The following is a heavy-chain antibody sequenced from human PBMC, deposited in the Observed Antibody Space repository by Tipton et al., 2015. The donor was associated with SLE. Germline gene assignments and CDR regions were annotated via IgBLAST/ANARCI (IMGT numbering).Heavy chain of an antibody. CDR1: GGSISSSSYY. J-gene: IGHJ6*02. CDR3: ARATGTTPMDV. D-gene: IGHD1-7*01. Sequence: TLSLTCTVSGGSISSSSYYWGWIRQPPGKGLEWIGSIYYSGSTYYNPSLKSRVTISVDTSKNQFSLKLSSVTAADTAVYYCARATGTTPMDVWGQGTTVTVSS. V-gene: IGHV4-39*01. CDR2: IYYSGST.